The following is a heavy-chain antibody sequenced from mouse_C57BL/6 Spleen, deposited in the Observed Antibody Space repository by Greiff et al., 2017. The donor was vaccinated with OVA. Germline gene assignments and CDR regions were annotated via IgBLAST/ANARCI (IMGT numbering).Heavy chain of an antibody. CDR2: INYDGSST. Sequence: DVQLVESEGGLVQPGSSMKLSCTASGFTFSDYYMAWVRQVPEKGLEWVANINYDGSSTYYLDSLKSRFIISRDNAKNILYLQRSSLKSEDTATYYCARENGYYDYFDYWGQGTTLTVSS. CDR3: ARENGYYDYFDY. J-gene: IGHJ2*01. D-gene: IGHD2-3*01. CDR1: GFTFSDYY. V-gene: IGHV5-16*01.